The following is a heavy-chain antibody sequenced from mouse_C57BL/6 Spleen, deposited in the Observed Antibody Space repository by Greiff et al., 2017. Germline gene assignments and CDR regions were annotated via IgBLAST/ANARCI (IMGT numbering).Heavy chain of an antibody. Sequence: QVQLQQSGPELVKPGASVKISCKASGYAFSSSWMNWVKQRPGKGLEWIGRIYPGDGDTNYNGKFKGKATLTADKSSSTAYMQLSSLTSEDSAVYCCVRSQIYSYGSSYERGGDFDYWGQGTTLTVSS. CDR1: GYAFSSSW. D-gene: IGHD1-1*01. J-gene: IGHJ2*01. V-gene: IGHV1-82*01. CDR3: VRSQIYSYGSSYERGGDFDY. CDR2: IYPGDGDT.